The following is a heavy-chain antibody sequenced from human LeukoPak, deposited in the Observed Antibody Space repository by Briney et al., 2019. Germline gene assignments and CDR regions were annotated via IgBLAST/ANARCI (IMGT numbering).Heavy chain of an antibody. V-gene: IGHV3-48*01. CDR2: ISSSSNII. CDR3: ARDFAREFTIDY. CDR1: GFTFSNYN. J-gene: IGHJ4*02. Sequence: GGSLRLSCSASGFTFSNYNINLVRQPPGQGLHLVSYISSSSNIIYYADSVKGRFTISRDNAKNSLFLQMNSLRAEDTAVYYCARDFAREFTIDYWGQGTLVTVSS. D-gene: IGHD3-10*01.